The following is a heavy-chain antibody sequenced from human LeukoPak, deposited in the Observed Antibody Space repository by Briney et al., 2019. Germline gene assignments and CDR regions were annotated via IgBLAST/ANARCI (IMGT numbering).Heavy chain of an antibody. CDR3: ARDNGLTIFGVVIFNWFDP. Sequence: SETLSLTCTVSGGSISSYYWSWIRQPAGKGLEWIGRIYTSGSTSYNPSLKSRVTMSVDTSKNQFSLKLSSVTAADTAVYYCARDNGLTIFGVVIFNWFDPWGQGTLVTVSS. CDR1: GGSISSYY. J-gene: IGHJ5*02. CDR2: IYTSGST. V-gene: IGHV4-4*07. D-gene: IGHD3-3*01.